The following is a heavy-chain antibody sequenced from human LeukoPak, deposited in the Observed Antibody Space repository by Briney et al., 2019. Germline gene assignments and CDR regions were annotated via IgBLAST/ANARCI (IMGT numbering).Heavy chain of an antibody. CDR2: IIAVSGTG. CDR3: ARGKFGTCSSTSCPFDY. D-gene: IGHD2-2*01. J-gene: IGHJ4*02. Sequence: SVKVSCKSSGGTFNSYAVSWVRQAPGQGLEWMGGIIAVSGTGNYAQKFQGRVTITTDESTSTVYMELSSLTSEDTAIYYCARGKFGTCSSTSCPFDYWGQGTLVTVSS. V-gene: IGHV1-69*05. CDR1: GGTFNSYA.